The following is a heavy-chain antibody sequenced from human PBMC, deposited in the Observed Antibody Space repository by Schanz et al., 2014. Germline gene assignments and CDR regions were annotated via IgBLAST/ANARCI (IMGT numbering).Heavy chain of an antibody. J-gene: IGHJ6*02. CDR1: GYTFTSYG. V-gene: IGHV1-18*01. Sequence: QVQLVQSGAEVKKPGASVKVSCKASGYTFTSYGISWVRQAPGQGLEWMGWISAYNGNTKYPQKLQGRVSMTWDTSTSSAYLDLSRLRSEDTAVYYCARDFDDRRGYGSGYCLGDCMDVWGQGTTVTVSS. CDR3: ARDFDDRRGYGSGYCLGDCMDV. CDR2: ISAYNGNT. D-gene: IGHD3-10*01.